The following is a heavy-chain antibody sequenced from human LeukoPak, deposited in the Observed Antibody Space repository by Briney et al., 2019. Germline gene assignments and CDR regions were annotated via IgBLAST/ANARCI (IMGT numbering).Heavy chain of an antibody. CDR3: ARGRIAKIVVVHSFSYGMDV. CDR1: GGSFTDYF. CDR2: INDYTGDS. D-gene: IGHD3-22*01. J-gene: IGHJ6*02. Sequence: PETLSLTCTVFGGSFTDYFWTWIRHSPGKGLEWIGEINDYTGDSKYNPSLNSRVSISLEKSKNQLSLELRFVTAADMAVYLCARGRIAKIVVVHSFSYGMDVWGQGTTVTVSS. V-gene: IGHV4-34*01.